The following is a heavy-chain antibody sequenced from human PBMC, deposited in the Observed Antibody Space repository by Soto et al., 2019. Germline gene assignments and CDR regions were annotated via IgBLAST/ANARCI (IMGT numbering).Heavy chain of an antibody. J-gene: IGHJ3*02. CDR2: IIPIFGTA. V-gene: IGHV1-69*13. D-gene: IGHD3-10*01. CDR3: AREALGTMVRGVIITLAFDI. CDR1: GGTFSSYS. Sequence: ASVKVSCKASGGTFSSYSISWVRQAPGQGLEWMGGIIPIFGTANYAQKFQGRVTITADESTSTAYMELSSLRSEDTAVYYCAREALGTMVRGVIITLAFDIWGQGTMVNVSS.